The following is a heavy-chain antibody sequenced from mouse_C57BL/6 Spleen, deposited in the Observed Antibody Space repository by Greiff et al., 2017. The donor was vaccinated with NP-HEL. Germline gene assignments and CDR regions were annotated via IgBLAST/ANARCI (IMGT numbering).Heavy chain of an antibody. D-gene: IGHD1-1*01. CDR3: ARGDYYGSSPWFAY. CDR2: IDPSDSYT. CDR1: GYTFTSYW. Sequence: QVQLKQPGAELVRPGTSVKLSCKASGYTFTSYWMHWVKQRPGQGLEWIGVIDPSDSYTNYIQKFKGKATLTVDTSSSTAYMQLSSLTSEDSAVYYCARGDYYGSSPWFAYWGQGTLVTVSA. J-gene: IGHJ3*01. V-gene: IGHV1-59*01.